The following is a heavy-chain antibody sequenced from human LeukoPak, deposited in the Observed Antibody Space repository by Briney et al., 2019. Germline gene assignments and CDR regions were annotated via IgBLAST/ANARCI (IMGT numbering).Heavy chain of an antibody. CDR1: GYTFTGYY. Sequence: ASVKVSCKASGYTFTGYYMHWLRHAPGQGLEWMGWINPNSGGTNYAQKFQGRVTMTRDTSISTAYMELSRLRSDDTAVYYCARGDSLWFGELLSHFDYWGQGTLVTVSS. D-gene: IGHD3-10*01. V-gene: IGHV1-2*02. J-gene: IGHJ4*02. CDR2: INPNSGGT. CDR3: ARGDSLWFGELLSHFDY.